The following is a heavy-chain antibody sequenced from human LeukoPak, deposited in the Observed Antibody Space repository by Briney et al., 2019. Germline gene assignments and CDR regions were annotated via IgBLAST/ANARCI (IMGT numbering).Heavy chain of an antibody. D-gene: IGHD3-10*01. CDR3: AKEYGVYYGSGSYDINAFDY. Sequence: GGSLRLSCAASGFTFSTYGMHWVRQAPGKGLEWVAVISYDGSNKYYADSVKGRFTISRDNSKNTLYLQMNSLRAEDTAVYYCAKEYGVYYGSGSYDINAFDYWGQGTLVTVSS. CDR2: ISYDGSNK. V-gene: IGHV3-30*18. J-gene: IGHJ4*02. CDR1: GFTFSTYG.